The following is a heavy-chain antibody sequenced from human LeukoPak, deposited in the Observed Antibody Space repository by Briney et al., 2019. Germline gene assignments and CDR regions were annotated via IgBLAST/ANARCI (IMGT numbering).Heavy chain of an antibody. CDR3: GNLDTPMGY. J-gene: IGHJ4*02. V-gene: IGHV3-74*01. D-gene: IGHD5-18*01. CDR2: INSDGSST. CDR1: GFTFSSYW. Sequence: GGSLRLSCAASGFTFSSYWMHWVRQAPGKGLVWVSCINSDGSSTSYADSVKGRFTISRDNAKNTLCLQMNSLRAEDTAVYYCGNLDTPMGYWGQGTLVTVSS.